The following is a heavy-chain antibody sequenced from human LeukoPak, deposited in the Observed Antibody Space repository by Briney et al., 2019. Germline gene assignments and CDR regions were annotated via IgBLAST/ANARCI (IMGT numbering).Heavy chain of an antibody. D-gene: IGHD2-2*01. CDR2: IYYSGST. Sequence: PSETLSLTCSVSGGSINYNSNYWGWIRQPPGKGLEWIGYIYYSGSTNYNPSLKSRVTISVDTSKNQFSLKLSSVTAADTAVYYCARGLVVVPAAMSVWGQGTLVTVSS. J-gene: IGHJ4*02. CDR1: GGSINYNSNY. V-gene: IGHV4-61*05. CDR3: ARGLVVVPAAMSV.